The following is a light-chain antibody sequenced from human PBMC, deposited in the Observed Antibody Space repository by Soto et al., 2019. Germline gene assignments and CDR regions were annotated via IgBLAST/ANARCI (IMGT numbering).Light chain of an antibody. J-gene: IGKJ4*01. Sequence: ETVMTQSPATLSLSPGERATLSCRASQSVSSKLVWYQQKPGQAPRFLIYGASTRATGIPARFRGSGSGTEFPLTIDSLQSEDFAFYYCQQYNDWPPVFGGGTKVEIK. CDR3: QQYNDWPPV. V-gene: IGKV3-15*01. CDR2: GAS. CDR1: QSVSSK.